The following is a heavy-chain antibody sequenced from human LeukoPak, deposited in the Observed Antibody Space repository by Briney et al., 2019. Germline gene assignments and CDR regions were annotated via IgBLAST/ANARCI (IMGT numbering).Heavy chain of an antibody. D-gene: IGHD3-22*01. CDR2: ISYDGGTK. V-gene: IGHV3-30*18. CDR3: AKGGYYYEILHYFDC. J-gene: IGHJ4*01. CDR1: GFTFSTYG. Sequence: PGGSLRLSCAASGFTFSTYGMHWVRQAPGKGLEWVAVISYDGGTKYYAGSVEGRFTISRDNSKNTLYLQMNSLRAEDTAMYYCAKGGYYYEILHYFDCWVHSMLVAVSS.